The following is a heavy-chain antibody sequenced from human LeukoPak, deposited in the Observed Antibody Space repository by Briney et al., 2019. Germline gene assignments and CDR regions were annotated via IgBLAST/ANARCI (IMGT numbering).Heavy chain of an antibody. CDR2: IYYSGST. CDR3: ARGVVIAPQTFDY. J-gene: IGHJ4*02. Sequence: SETLSLTCAVSGGSISSYYWSWIRQPPGKGLEWIGYIYYSGSTNYNPSLKSRVTISVDTSKNQFSLKLSSVTAADTAVYYCARGVVIAPQTFDYWGQGTLVTVSS. CDR1: GGSISSYY. V-gene: IGHV4-59*01. D-gene: IGHD2-21*01.